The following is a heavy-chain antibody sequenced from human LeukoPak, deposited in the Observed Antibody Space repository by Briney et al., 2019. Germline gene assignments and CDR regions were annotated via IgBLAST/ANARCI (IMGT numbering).Heavy chain of an antibody. Sequence: KSSETLSLTCAVYGGSFSGYYWSWIRQPPGKGLEWIGEINHSGSTNYNPSLKSRVTISVDTSKNQFSLKLSSVTAADTAVYYCARGHYIWGSYRYTDWFDPWGQGTLVTVSS. CDR1: GGSFSGYY. CDR3: ARGHYIWGSYRYTDWFDP. V-gene: IGHV4-34*01. D-gene: IGHD3-16*02. CDR2: INHSGST. J-gene: IGHJ5*02.